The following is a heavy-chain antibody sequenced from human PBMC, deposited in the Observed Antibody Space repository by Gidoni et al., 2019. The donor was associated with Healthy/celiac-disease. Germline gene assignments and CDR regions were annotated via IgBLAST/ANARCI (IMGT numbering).Heavy chain of an antibody. D-gene: IGHD3-10*01. J-gene: IGHJ2*01. Sequence: QVQLVESGGGVVQPGRSLRLSCAASGFTFSSYAMHWVRQAPGKGREWVAVISYDGSNKYYADSVKGRFTISRDNSKNTLYLQMNSLRAEDTAVYYCARVQYYGSGSYHQYWYFDLWGRGTLVTVSS. CDR2: ISYDGSNK. CDR1: GFTFSSYA. V-gene: IGHV3-30-3*01. CDR3: ARVQYYGSGSYHQYWYFDL.